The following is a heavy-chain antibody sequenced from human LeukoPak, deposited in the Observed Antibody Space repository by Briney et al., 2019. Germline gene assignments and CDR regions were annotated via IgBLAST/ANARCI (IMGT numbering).Heavy chain of an antibody. V-gene: IGHV3-30*03. J-gene: IGHJ4*02. Sequence: PGGSLRLSCAASGFTFSSYGMHWVRQAPGKGLEWVTFISYDGSNKYYADSVKGRFSISRDNSKSTLYLQMNSLRTEDTAVYYCARQHTSSWFFGFDFWGQGTLVTVSS. CDR3: ARQHTSSWFFGFDF. D-gene: IGHD6-13*01. CDR1: GFTFSSYG. CDR2: ISYDGSNK.